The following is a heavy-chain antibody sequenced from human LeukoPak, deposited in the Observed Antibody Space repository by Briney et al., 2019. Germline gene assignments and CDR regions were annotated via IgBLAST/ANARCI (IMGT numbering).Heavy chain of an antibody. CDR3: ARDMRFRRGLTDYRNWFDP. CDR1: GFTFSSYW. CDR2: IKQDGSEK. V-gene: IGHV3-7*01. D-gene: IGHD3-9*01. J-gene: IGHJ5*02. Sequence: GGSLRLSCAASGFTFSSYWMSWVRQAPGKGLEWVANIKQDGSEKYYVDSVKGRFTISRDNAKNSLYLQMNSLRAEDTAVYYCARDMRFRRGLTDYRNWFDPWGQGTLVTVSS.